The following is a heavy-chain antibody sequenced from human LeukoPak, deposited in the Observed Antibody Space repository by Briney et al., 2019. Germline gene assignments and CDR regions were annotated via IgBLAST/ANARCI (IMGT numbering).Heavy chain of an antibody. D-gene: IGHD3-3*01. CDR2: IYTSGST. V-gene: IGHV4-4*07. Sequence: TSETLSLTCTVSGGSISSYYWGWIRQPAGKGLEWIGRIYTSGSTNYNPSLKSRVTMSVDTSKNQFSLKLSSVTAADTAVYYCARGVRFLEWLLPGYYYMDVWGKGTTVTVSS. CDR1: GGSISSYY. J-gene: IGHJ6*03. CDR3: ARGVRFLEWLLPGYYYMDV.